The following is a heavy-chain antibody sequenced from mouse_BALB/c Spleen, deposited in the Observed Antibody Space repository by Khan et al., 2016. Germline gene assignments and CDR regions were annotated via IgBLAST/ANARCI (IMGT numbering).Heavy chain of an antibody. CDR3: GRPYSHGGFDY. D-gene: IGHD2-10*01. J-gene: IGHJ2*01. V-gene: IGHV10-1*02. CDR1: GFTFNTYA. CDR2: IRSKSNNYAT. Sequence: EVQLQESGGGLVQPKGSLKLSCAASGFTFNTYAMNWVRQAPGKGLEWVARIRSKSNNYATYYADSVKDRFTISRDDSQSMLYLQMNNLKTEDIAMYYGGRPYSHGGFDYWGQGTTLTVSS.